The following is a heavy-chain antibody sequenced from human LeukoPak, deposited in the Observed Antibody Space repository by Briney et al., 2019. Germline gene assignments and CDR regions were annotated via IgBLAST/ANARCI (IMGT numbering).Heavy chain of an antibody. CDR2: INAHTGNP. V-gene: IGHV7-4-1*02. CDR3: ARTIASGYSTFDY. Sequence: ASVKVSCKASGYTFNTYSINWVRQAPGQGPEWVGWINAHTGNPTYAQGFTGRFVFSLDTSVSTAYLQISSLKAEDTAVYYCARTIASGYSTFDYWGQGTLVTVSS. J-gene: IGHJ4*02. CDR1: GYTFNTYS. D-gene: IGHD3-3*01.